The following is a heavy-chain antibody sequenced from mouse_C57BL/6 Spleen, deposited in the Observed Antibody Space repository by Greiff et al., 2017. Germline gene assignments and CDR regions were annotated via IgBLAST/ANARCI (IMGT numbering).Heavy chain of an antibody. CDR1: GYAFTNYL. V-gene: IGHV1-54*01. J-gene: IGHJ3*01. CDR3: ARSRNYAY. D-gene: IGHD2-1*01. CDR2: INPGSGGT. Sequence: QVQLQQSGAELVRPGTSVKVSCKASGYAFTNYLIEWVKQRPGQGLEWIGVINPGSGGTNYNEKFKGKATLTADKSSSTAYMQLSSLTSEDSAVYFCARSRNYAYWGQGTLVTVSA.